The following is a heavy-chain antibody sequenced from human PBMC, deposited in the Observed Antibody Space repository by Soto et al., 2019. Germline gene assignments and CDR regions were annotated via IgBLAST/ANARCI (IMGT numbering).Heavy chain of an antibody. D-gene: IGHD2-15*01. CDR2: IYYSGST. V-gene: IGHV4-59*01. CDR3: ARVRWYYYYYMDV. Sequence: QVQLQESGPGLVKPSETLSLTCTVSGGSISSYYWSWIRQPPGKGLEWIGYIYYSGSTNYNPSLKSRVTISVDTSKNQFSLKLSSVTAADTAVYYCARVRWYYYYYMDVWGKGTTVTVSS. CDR1: GGSISSYY. J-gene: IGHJ6*03.